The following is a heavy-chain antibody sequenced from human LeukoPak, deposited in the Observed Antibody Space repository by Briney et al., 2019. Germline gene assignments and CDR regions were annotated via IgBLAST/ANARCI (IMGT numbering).Heavy chain of an antibody. D-gene: IGHD3-3*01. V-gene: IGHV4-34*01. Sequence: SETLSLTCGVSGESLTYFYWSWIRQPPGKGLEWIGETNHSGNIHFNPALKSRVTISVDTSKNQFSLNLTPVTAADTATYYCASWSRTEDIWGQGTLVTVSS. CDR2: TNHSGNI. J-gene: IGHJ4*02. CDR3: ASWSRTEDI. CDR1: GESLTYFY.